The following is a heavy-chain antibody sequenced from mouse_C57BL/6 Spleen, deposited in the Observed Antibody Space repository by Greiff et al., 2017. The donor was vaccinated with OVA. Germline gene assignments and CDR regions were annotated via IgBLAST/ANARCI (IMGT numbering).Heavy chain of an antibody. D-gene: IGHD2-4*01. Sequence: QVQLQQPGAELVMPGASVKLSCKASGYTFTSYWMHWVKQRPGQGLEWIGEIDPSDSYTNYNQKFKGKSTLTVDKSSSTAYMQLSSLTSEDSAVYYCARSPGDYDSSWFAYWGQGTLVTVSA. CDR2: IDPSDSYT. CDR3: ARSPGDYDSSWFAY. J-gene: IGHJ3*01. CDR1: GYTFTSYW. V-gene: IGHV1-69*01.